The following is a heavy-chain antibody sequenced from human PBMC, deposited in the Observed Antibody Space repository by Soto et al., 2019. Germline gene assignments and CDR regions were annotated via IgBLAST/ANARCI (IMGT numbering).Heavy chain of an antibody. CDR3: ASTTLSSSWSNYYYYYGMDV. D-gene: IGHD6-13*01. CDR1: GFTVSSNY. V-gene: IGHV3-53*01. CDR2: IYSGGST. J-gene: IGHJ6*02. Sequence: GGSLRLSCAASGFTVSSNYMSWVRQAPGKGLEWVSVIYSGGSTYYADSVKGRFTISRDNSKNTLYLQMNSLRAEDTAVYYCASTTLSSSWSNYYYYYGMDVWGQGTTVTVSS.